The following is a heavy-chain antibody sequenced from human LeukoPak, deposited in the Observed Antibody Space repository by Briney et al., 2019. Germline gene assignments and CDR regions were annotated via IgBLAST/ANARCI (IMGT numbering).Heavy chain of an antibody. V-gene: IGHV1-18*01. CDR1: GYTFTSYG. CDR3: ARAPLHYYDSSGYYRRYGMDV. CDR2: ISAYNGNT. Sequence: ASVKVSCKASGYTFTSYGISWVRQAPGQGLEWMGWISAYNGNTNYAQKLQGRVTMTTDTSTSTAYMELRSLRSDDTAVYYCARAPLHYYDSSGYYRRYGMDVWGQGTTVTVSS. J-gene: IGHJ6*02. D-gene: IGHD3-22*01.